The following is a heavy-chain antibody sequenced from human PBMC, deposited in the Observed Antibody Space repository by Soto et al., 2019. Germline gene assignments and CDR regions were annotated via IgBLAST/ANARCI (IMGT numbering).Heavy chain of an antibody. CDR1: GYSFSSYD. V-gene: IGHV1-8*01. CDR2: MNPSSGNK. Sequence: GASVKVSCKASGYSFSSYDINWVRQAAGQGLEWMGWMNPSSGNKAYAQKFQGRVAMTRNTSISTAYMELTSLTSEDTAAYYCARGGVSRGAFDLWGQGTVVTVS. J-gene: IGHJ3*01. D-gene: IGHD3-10*01. CDR3: ARGGVSRGAFDL.